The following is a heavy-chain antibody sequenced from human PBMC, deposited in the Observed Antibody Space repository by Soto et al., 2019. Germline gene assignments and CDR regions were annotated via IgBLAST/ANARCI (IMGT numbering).Heavy chain of an antibody. CDR2: INHSGSP. J-gene: IGHJ4*02. D-gene: IGHD6-6*01. Sequence: ETLSLTCAVYGGSFSGYYWSWIRQPPGKGLERVGEINHSGSPNYNPSLKSRVTISVDTSKNQFSLKLSSVTAADTAVYYCARGGWFLVARRVYTFDYWGQGTLVTVSS. V-gene: IGHV4-34*01. CDR3: ARGGWFLVARRVYTFDY. CDR1: GGSFSGYY.